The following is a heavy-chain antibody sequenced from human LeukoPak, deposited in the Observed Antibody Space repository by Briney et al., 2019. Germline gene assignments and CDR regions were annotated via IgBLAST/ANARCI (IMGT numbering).Heavy chain of an antibody. CDR1: GGSISSSSYY. D-gene: IGHD6-13*01. CDR2: IYYSGST. Sequence: MASETLSLTRTVSGGSISSSSYYWGWIRQPPGKGLEWIGSIYYSGSTYYNPSLKSRVTISVDTSKNQFSLKLSSVTAADTAVYYCARGSSWYRAFDIWGQGTMVTVSS. CDR3: ARGSSWYRAFDI. J-gene: IGHJ3*02. V-gene: IGHV4-39*07.